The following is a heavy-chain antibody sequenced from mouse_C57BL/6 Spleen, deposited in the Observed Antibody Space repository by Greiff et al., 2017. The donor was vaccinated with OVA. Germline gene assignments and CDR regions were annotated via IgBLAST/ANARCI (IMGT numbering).Heavy chain of an antibody. J-gene: IGHJ3*01. V-gene: IGHV3-6*01. CDR2: ISYDGSH. Sequence: EVKLQESGPGLVKPSQSLSLTCSVTGYSITSGYYWNWIRQFPGNKLEWMGYISYDGSHNYNPSLKNRISITRDTSKNQFFLKLNSVTTEDTATYYCAREFAYWGQGTLVTVSA. CDR1: GYSITSGYY. CDR3: AREFAY.